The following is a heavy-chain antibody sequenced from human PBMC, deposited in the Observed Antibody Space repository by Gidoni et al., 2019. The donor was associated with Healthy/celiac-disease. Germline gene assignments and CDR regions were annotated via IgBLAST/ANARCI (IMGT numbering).Heavy chain of an antibody. Sequence: EVQLLESGVFVLQPGGSLRLSCAASGFPFYDYTMHWVRQAPGKGLEWVSLISWDGGSTYYADSVKGRFTISRDNSKNSLYLQMNSLRTEDTALYYCAKEGRSYSSGWYYFDYWGQGTLVTVSS. CDR3: AKEGRSYSSGWYYFDY. D-gene: IGHD6-19*01. CDR1: GFPFYDYT. CDR2: ISWDGGST. J-gene: IGHJ4*02. V-gene: IGHV3-43*01.